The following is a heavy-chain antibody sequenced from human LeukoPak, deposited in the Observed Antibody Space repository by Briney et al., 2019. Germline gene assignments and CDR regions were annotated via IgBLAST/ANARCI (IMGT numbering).Heavy chain of an antibody. Sequence: PGTSLRLACAAYGFTFGTYAMHWVRQAPGKGLEWVGLISYDGNNKYYTDSVKGRFTISRDDSKNTLYLQMNSLRSEDTAVYYCARDIRDSSGYYLDYWGQGALVTVSS. CDR1: GFTFGTYA. J-gene: IGHJ4*02. CDR2: ISYDGNNK. D-gene: IGHD3-22*01. CDR3: ARDIRDSSGYYLDY. V-gene: IGHV3-30*04.